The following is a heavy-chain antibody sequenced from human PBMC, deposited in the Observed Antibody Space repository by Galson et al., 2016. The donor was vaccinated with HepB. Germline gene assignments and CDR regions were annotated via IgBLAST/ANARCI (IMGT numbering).Heavy chain of an antibody. CDR2: IYHSGST. D-gene: IGHD3-3*01. Sequence: ETLSLTCAVSGGSISSSNWWSWVRQPPGKGLEWIGEIYHSGSTNYNPSLKSRVTISVDKSKNQFSLKLSSVTAADTAVYYCARVSHFWSGSGWFDPWGQGTLVTVSS. CDR1: GGSISSSNW. CDR3: ARVSHFWSGSGWFDP. V-gene: IGHV4-4*02. J-gene: IGHJ5*02.